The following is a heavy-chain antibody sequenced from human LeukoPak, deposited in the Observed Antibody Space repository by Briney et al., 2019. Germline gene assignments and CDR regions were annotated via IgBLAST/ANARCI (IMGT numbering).Heavy chain of an antibody. CDR2: IKQDGSEK. CDR3: ASYGIVGLAPDAFDI. J-gene: IGHJ3*02. CDR1: GFTFTTYW. Sequence: PGGSLRLSCTTSGFTFTTYWMSWVRQAPGKGLEWVANIKQDGSEKYYVDSVKGRFTISRDNAKNSLYLQMNSLRAEDTAVYYCASYGIVGLAPDAFDIWGQGTMVTVSS. V-gene: IGHV3-7*01. D-gene: IGHD1-26*01.